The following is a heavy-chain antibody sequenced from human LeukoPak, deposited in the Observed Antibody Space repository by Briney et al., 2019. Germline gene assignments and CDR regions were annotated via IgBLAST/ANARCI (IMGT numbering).Heavy chain of an antibody. Sequence: ASVKVSCKVSGDTLTELSMHWVRQAPGKGLEWMGGFDPEDGETIYAQKFQGRLTMTTDTSTSTSYMELRSLRPDDTAVYYCARALAQGGSFDLYYFDSWGQGSLVTVSS. V-gene: IGHV1-24*01. CDR3: ARALAQGGSFDLYYFDS. CDR2: FDPEDGET. CDR1: GDTLTELS. J-gene: IGHJ4*02. D-gene: IGHD3-9*01.